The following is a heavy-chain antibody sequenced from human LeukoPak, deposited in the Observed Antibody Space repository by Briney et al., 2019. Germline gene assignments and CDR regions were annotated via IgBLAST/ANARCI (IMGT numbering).Heavy chain of an antibody. V-gene: IGHV4-31*03. Sequence: PSETLSLTCTVSGGSISSGGYYWSWIRQHPGKGLEWIGYIYYSGSTYYNPSLKSRVTIPVDTSKNQFSLKLSSVTAADTAVYYCAREGSYCSSTSCQLYYFDYWGQGTLVTVSS. CDR2: IYYSGST. CDR1: GGSISSGGYY. CDR3: AREGSYCSSTSCQLYYFDY. J-gene: IGHJ4*02. D-gene: IGHD2-2*01.